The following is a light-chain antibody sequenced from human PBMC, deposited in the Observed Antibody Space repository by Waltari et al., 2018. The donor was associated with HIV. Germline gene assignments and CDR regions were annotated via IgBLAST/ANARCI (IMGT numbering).Light chain of an antibody. CDR3: LQHNGVPRT. Sequence: DIQMTQSPSSVSATVGGRISITCRASQAIKTDLGWYQQSPGQAPRRLIYSASRLHPGVPSRFRGGGSGTDFFLSIDGLQPEDVGTYFCLQHNGVPRTFGQGT. J-gene: IGKJ1*01. CDR2: SAS. V-gene: IGKV1-17*01. CDR1: QAIKTD.